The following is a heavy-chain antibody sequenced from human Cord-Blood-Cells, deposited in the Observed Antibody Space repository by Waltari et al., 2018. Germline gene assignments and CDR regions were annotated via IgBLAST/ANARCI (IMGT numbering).Heavy chain of an antibody. Sequence: QVQLVESGGGVVQPGRSLRLSCSASGFTSSSYGMTRFRRAPGTGLEWVAVISYDGSNKYYADSVKGRFTISRDNSKNTLYLQMNSLRAEDTAVYYCAKNVPPYSSSYYYYGMDVWGQGTTVTVSS. CDR1: GFTSSSYG. V-gene: IGHV3-30*18. D-gene: IGHD6-6*01. CDR3: AKNVPPYSSSYYYYGMDV. J-gene: IGHJ6*02. CDR2: ISYDGSNK.